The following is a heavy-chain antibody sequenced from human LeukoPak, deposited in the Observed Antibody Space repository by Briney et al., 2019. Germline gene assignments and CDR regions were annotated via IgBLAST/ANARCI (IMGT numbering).Heavy chain of an antibody. CDR3: ARTYYDSSGYYLSWGYFQH. V-gene: IGHV4-38-2*02. Sequence: SETLSLTCTVSGYSISSGYYWGWIRQPPGKGLEWIGNIYHSGNTYYNPSLKSRVSISVDTSKNQLSLKVRSVTAADTAVYYCARTYYDSSGYYLSWGYFQHWGQGTLVTVSS. J-gene: IGHJ1*01. CDR2: IYHSGNT. D-gene: IGHD3-22*01. CDR1: GYSISSGYY.